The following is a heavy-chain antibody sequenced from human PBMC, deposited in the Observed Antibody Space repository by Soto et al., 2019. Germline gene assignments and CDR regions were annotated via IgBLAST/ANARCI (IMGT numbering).Heavy chain of an antibody. J-gene: IGHJ3*02. Sequence: QVQLQQWGAGLLKPSETLSLTCAVYGGSFSGYYWSWIRQPPGKGLEWIGEINHSGSTNYNPSLKSRVTISVDTSKNQFSLKLSSVTAADTAVYYCASGVHDAFDIWGQGTMFTVSS. V-gene: IGHV4-34*01. CDR1: GGSFSGYY. CDR2: INHSGST. CDR3: ASGVHDAFDI.